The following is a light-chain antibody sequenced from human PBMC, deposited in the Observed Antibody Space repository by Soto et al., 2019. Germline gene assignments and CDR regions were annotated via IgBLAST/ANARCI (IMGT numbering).Light chain of an antibody. CDR2: DAS. CDR3: QQLNGYLELT. J-gene: IGKJ4*01. Sequence: DIQLTQSPSFLSASVGDRVTITCRASQGISTYLAWYQQKLGKAPKLLIYDASTLQSGVPSRFSGSRSGTEFTLTISSLQPEDFATYYCQQLNGYLELTFGGGTKVRS. CDR1: QGISTY. V-gene: IGKV1-9*01.